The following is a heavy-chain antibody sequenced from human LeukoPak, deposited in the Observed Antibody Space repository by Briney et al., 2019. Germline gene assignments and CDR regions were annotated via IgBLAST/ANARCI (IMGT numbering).Heavy chain of an antibody. J-gene: IGHJ4*02. CDR1: GFSFSSYT. D-gene: IGHD2-21*02. V-gene: IGHV3-21*01. Sequence: PGGSLRLSCAASGFSFSSYTMNWVRQAPGKGLEWVSIISSSSSYIYYADSVKGRFTISRDNAKNAQYLQMNSLRVEDTAVYYCARDGRCGGDCCASRGQGTLVTVSS. CDR2: ISSSSSYI. CDR3: ARDGRCGGDCCAS.